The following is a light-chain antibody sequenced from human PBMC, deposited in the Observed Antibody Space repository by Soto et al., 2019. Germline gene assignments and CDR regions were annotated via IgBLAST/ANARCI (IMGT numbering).Light chain of an antibody. V-gene: IGKV2-30*01. Sequence: DVVMTPSPLSLPATLGQAASISCRSRQSLLYSNGNTYLSWFQQRPGQSPRRLLSQVSNRDSGVPDRFSGSGSGTDFTLKISSVEADDVAVYYCMQNTHWPITFGQGARLEN. J-gene: IGKJ5*01. CDR2: QVS. CDR3: MQNTHWPIT. CDR1: QSLLYSNGNTY.